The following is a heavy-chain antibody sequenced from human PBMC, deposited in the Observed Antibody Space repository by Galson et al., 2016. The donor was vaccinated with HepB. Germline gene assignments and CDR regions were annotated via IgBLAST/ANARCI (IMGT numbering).Heavy chain of an antibody. CDR2: IKHDGSLK. CDR1: TFPFSRYW. Sequence: SLRLSCATSTFPFSRYWMTWVRQAPGRGLEWVANIKHDGSLKYYVDSVNGRFSISRENTQNSLFLQMNSLRAEDTAVYYCAAITMIREVDFWGQGSLVTVSS. J-gene: IGHJ4*02. CDR3: AAITMIREVDF. V-gene: IGHV3-7*03. D-gene: IGHD3-10*01.